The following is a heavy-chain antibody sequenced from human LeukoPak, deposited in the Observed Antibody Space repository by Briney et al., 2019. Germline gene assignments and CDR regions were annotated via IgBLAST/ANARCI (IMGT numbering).Heavy chain of an antibody. Sequence: SETLSLTCAVSGGSISSQNWWSWVRQPPGKGLEWIGEIFHSGSTHYNPSLKSRVTIPVDKSKNQFSLNLSSVTAADTAVYYCAKGDIPNWFDPWGQGTLVTVSS. D-gene: IGHD2-2*02. CDR1: GGSISSQNW. V-gene: IGHV4-4*02. J-gene: IGHJ5*02. CDR2: IFHSGST. CDR3: AKGDIPNWFDP.